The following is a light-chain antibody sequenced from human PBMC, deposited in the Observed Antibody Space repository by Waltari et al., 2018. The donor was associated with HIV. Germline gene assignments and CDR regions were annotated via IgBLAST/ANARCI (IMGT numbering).Light chain of an antibody. V-gene: IGKV1-5*03. Sequence: DIQLTQSPSTLSASVGDRVTITCRASQNVNKWLAWYKQKPGKAPTLLIYKASSVKSGVPSRFSGSGSGTEFTLTISSLQPDDCATYYCQHYDSYSCTFGQGTKVEIK. J-gene: IGKJ2*02. CDR1: QNVNKW. CDR2: KAS. CDR3: QHYDSYSCT.